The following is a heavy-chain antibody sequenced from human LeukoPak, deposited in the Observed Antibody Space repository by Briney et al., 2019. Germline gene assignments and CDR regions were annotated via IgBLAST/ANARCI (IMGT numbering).Heavy chain of an antibody. Sequence: SGGSLRLSCAASRFTFSSYWMSWVRQAPGKGLEWVANIKEDGSEKYYVDSVKGRFTISRDNSKNSLYLQMNSLRAEETAVYYCARNLIRYFDWSPYGMDVWGQGTTVTVSS. CDR1: RFTFSSYW. CDR3: ARNLIRYFDWSPYGMDV. D-gene: IGHD3-9*01. CDR2: IKEDGSEK. J-gene: IGHJ6*02. V-gene: IGHV3-7*04.